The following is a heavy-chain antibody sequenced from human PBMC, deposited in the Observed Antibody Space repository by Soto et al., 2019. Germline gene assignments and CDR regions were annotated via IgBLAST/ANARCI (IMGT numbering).Heavy chain of an antibody. Sequence: PGGSLKISCSGSGDSLAGYWITRGRKKPWKGLEWMGRIDPSDSQTYYSPSFRGHVTISATKSITTVFLQWSSLRASDTAMYYCARQIYDSDTGPNFQYYFDSWGQGTPVTVSS. CDR2: IDPSDSQT. D-gene: IGHD3-22*01. CDR3: ARQIYDSDTGPNFQYYFDS. J-gene: IGHJ4*02. V-gene: IGHV5-10-1*01. CDR1: GDSLAGYW.